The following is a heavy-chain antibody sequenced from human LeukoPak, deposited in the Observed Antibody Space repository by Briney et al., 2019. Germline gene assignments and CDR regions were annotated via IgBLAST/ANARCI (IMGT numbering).Heavy chain of an antibody. D-gene: IGHD4-17*01. V-gene: IGHV3-33*01. Sequence: GGSLRLACAASGFTFSSYGMHWVSQAPGKGLEGVAVIWYDGSNKYYADSVKGRFTISRDNSKTTLYLQMNSLRAEDTAVYYCARDGVDGDYFDYWGQGTLVTVSS. CDR1: GFTFSSYG. CDR2: IWYDGSNK. CDR3: ARDGVDGDYFDY. J-gene: IGHJ4*02.